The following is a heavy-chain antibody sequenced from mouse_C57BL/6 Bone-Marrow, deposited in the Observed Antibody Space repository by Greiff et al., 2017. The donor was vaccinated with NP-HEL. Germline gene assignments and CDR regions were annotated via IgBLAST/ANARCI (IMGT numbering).Heavy chain of an antibody. CDR1: GYTFTDYE. CDR3: TRNPPPFITTVVGPGY. J-gene: IGHJ2*01. CDR2: IDPETGGT. Sequence: QVQLQQSGAELVRPGASVTLSCKASGYTFTDYEMHWVKQTPVHGLEWIGAIDPETGGTAYNQKFKGKAILTADKSSSTAYMELRSLTSEDSAVYYCTRNPPPFITTVVGPGYWGQGTTLTVSS. V-gene: IGHV1-15*01. D-gene: IGHD1-1*01.